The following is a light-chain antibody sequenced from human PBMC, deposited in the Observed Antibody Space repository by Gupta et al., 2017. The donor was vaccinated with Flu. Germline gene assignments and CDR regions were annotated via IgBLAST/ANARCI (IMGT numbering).Light chain of an antibody. CDR1: NVSSKK. V-gene: IGLV3-21*02. J-gene: IGLJ3*02. Sequence: GRNNVSSKKLHSYQQKPGQAPVLVILDDGGRPSGIPARCSGSNSATTTTPTISTVEDGDEADDYCQVWDSSGDHQLFGGGTKLTVL. CDR2: DDG. CDR3: QVWDSSGDHQL.